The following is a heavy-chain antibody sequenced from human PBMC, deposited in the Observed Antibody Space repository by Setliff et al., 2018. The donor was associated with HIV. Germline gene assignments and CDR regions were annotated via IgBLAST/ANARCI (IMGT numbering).Heavy chain of an antibody. D-gene: IGHD3-22*01. J-gene: IGHJ6*03. CDR2: IYASGST. CDR3: ARTHYEICGYYGSKCNYYMDV. Sequence: SETLSLTCTVSGGSISGYRWSWIRQPAGKGLEWIGHIYASGSTNYNPSYNPSLNSRVTISVDTSKNQLSLNLNSVTAADTAVYYCARTHYEICGYYGSKCNYYMDVWGKGSPVTVSS. CDR1: GGSISGYR. V-gene: IGHV4-4*07.